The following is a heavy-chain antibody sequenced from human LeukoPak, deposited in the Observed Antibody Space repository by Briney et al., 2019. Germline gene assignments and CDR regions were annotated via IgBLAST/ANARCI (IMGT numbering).Heavy chain of an antibody. Sequence: SETLSLTCTVSGASISNYYWSWIRQPPGKGLEWIGYIYYSGRTNYNPSLESRVTISVDTSKNQFSLKLSSVTAADTAVYYCARNSITMVRGVRENWFDPWGQGTLVTVSS. V-gene: IGHV4-59*08. J-gene: IGHJ5*02. CDR3: ARNSITMVRGVRENWFDP. CDR2: IYYSGRT. CDR1: GASISNYY. D-gene: IGHD3-10*01.